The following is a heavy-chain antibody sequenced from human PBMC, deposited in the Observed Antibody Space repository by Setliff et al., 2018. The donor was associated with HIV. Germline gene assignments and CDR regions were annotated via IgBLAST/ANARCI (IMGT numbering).Heavy chain of an antibody. CDR2: MSRNT. V-gene: IGHV3-23*01. Sequence: PGGSLRLSCQASGFTFTSHAMTWVRQAPGKGLEWVSSMSRNTYYADSVKGRFTISRDNSKNTLFLQMNSLRAEDTAVYYCAKDGNYYDSSGFSDYWGQGTLVTVSS. CDR3: AKDGNYYDSSGFSDY. D-gene: IGHD3-22*01. J-gene: IGHJ4*02. CDR1: GFTFTSHA.